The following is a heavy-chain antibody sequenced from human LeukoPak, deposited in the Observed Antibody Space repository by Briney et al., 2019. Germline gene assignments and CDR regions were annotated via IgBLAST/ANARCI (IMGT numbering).Heavy chain of an antibody. J-gene: IGHJ3*02. D-gene: IGHD3-22*01. CDR3: ARDRDGFTMIAGAAFDI. CDR2: IYTSGST. CDR1: GGSISSGSYY. V-gene: IGHV4-61*02. Sequence: SQTLSLTCTVSGGSISSGSYYWSWIRQPAGKGLEWIGRIYTSGSTNYNPSLKSRVTISVDTSKNQFSLKLSSVTAADTAVYYCARDRDGFTMIAGAAFDIWGQGTMVTVSS.